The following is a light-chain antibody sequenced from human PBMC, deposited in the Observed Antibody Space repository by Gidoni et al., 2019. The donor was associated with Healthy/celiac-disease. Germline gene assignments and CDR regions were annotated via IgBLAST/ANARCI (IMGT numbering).Light chain of an antibody. CDR2: GAS. J-gene: IGKJ4*01. CDR3: QQYGSPPPLT. V-gene: IGKV3-20*01. Sequence: IVFMQSPGTLSLSPGERATLSCRASQSVSRYLAWYQKKPDQAPRLLIYGASSRATGSPDRCRGGGSGTDFTLTISRLEREDFALYYCQQYGSPPPLTFGGGTKVEI. CDR1: QSVSRY.